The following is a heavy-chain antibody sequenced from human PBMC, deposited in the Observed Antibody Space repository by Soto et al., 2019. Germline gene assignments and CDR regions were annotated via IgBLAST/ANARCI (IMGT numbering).Heavy chain of an antibody. V-gene: IGHV3-48*01. CDR1: GFTFSSYS. J-gene: IGHJ4*02. Sequence: EVQLVESGGGLVQTGGSLRLSCVASGFTFSSYSMTWVRQAPGKGLEWISYISSTASTIFYADSVKGRFTISRDNARNSLYLQMNSLRAEDTAVYYCARLTAFDYWGQGTLVTVSS. CDR2: ISSTASTI. CDR3: ARLTAFDY.